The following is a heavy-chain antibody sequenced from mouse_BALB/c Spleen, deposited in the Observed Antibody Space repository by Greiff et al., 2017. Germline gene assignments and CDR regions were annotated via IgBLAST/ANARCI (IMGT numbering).Heavy chain of an antibody. CDR3: ARGGIYYDYDGLAY. CDR2: ISSGGST. CDR1: GFTFSSYA. V-gene: IGHV5-6-5*01. Sequence: DVKLVESGGGLVKPGGSLKLSCAASGFTFSSYAMSWVRQTPEKRLEWVASISSGGSTYYPDSVKGRFTISRDNARNILYLQMSSLRSEDTAMYYCARGGIYYDYDGLAYWGQGTLVTVS. J-gene: IGHJ3*01. D-gene: IGHD2-4*01.